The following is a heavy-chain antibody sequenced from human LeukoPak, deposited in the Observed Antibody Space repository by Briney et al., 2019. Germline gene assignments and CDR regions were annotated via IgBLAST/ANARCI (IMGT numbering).Heavy chain of an antibody. J-gene: IGHJ4*02. D-gene: IGHD3-16*01. Sequence: SETLSLTCTVSGGSISSSSYYWGWIRQPPGKGLEWIGSIYYSGSTYYNPSLKSRVTISVDTSKNQFPLKLSSVTAADAAVYYCAIFSHYDYVWGSSPFDYWGQGTLVTVSS. V-gene: IGHV4-39*01. CDR1: GGSISSSSYY. CDR2: IYYSGST. CDR3: AIFSHYDYVWGSSPFDY.